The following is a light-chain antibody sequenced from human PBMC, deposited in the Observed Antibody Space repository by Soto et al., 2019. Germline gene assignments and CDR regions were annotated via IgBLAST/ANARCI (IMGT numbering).Light chain of an antibody. CDR3: SSYTTNSPPVV. CDR2: EVT. V-gene: IGLV2-14*01. CDR1: SGDIGSYTY. J-gene: IGLJ2*01. Sequence: QSALTQPASVSGSPGQSITISCTGTSGDIGSYTYVSWYQQYPGKALKLLISEVTNRPSGVSNRFSGYKSGNTASLTISGLQAEDEAHYYCSSYTTNSPPVVFGGGTKLTVL.